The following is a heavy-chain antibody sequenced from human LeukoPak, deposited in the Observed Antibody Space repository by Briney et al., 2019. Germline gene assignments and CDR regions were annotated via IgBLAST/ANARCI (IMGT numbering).Heavy chain of an antibody. CDR1: GGSISSYY. CDR3: ARGYYDFWSGSLYYYYYYMDV. CDR2: IYYSGST. Sequence: PSETLSLTCTVSGGSISSYYWSWIRQPPGKGLEWIGYIYYSGSTNYNPSLKSRVTISVDTSKNQFSLKLSSVTAADTALYYCARGYYDFWSGSLYYYYYYMDVWGKGTTVTVSS. J-gene: IGHJ6*03. D-gene: IGHD3-3*01. V-gene: IGHV4-59*01.